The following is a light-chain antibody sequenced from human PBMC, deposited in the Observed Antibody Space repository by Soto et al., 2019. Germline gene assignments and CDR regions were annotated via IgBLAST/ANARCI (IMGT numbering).Light chain of an antibody. CDR1: QSIGND. CDR2: GAS. V-gene: IGKV3-15*01. CDR3: QQYNHWLT. J-gene: IGKJ1*01. Sequence: EIMMTQSPANVSVFPGERATLSCKATQSIGNDLAWYQHKPAQVPGLLIYGASTMATGVPARFSGSGSGTEFTLTISSLQSEDVAVYYCQQYNHWLTFGQGNKVDIK.